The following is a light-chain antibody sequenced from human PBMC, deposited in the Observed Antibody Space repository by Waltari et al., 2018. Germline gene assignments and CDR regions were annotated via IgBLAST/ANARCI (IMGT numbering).Light chain of an antibody. Sequence: ERATLSCRASQSVSSYLAWYQQKPGQAPRLLIYDASSRATGIPARFSGSGSGTDFTLTISSLEPEDFAVYYCQHRSNWPWTFGQGTKVEIK. CDR1: QSVSSY. J-gene: IGKJ1*01. V-gene: IGKV3-11*01. CDR3: QHRSNWPWT. CDR2: DAS.